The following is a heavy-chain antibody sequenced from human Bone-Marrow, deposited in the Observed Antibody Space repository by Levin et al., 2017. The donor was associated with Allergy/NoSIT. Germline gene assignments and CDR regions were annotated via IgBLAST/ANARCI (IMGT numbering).Heavy chain of an antibody. J-gene: IGHJ4*02. CDR1: GFTFGDYA. D-gene: IGHD5-18*01. CDR3: TERGYSYGLSSSG. Sequence: GGSLRLSCTASGFTFGDYAMSWFRQAPGKGLEWVGFIRSKAYGGTTEYAASVKGRFTISRDDSKSIAYLQMNSLKTEDTAVYYCTERGYSYGLSSSGWGQGTLVTVSS. V-gene: IGHV3-49*03. CDR2: IRSKAYGGTT.